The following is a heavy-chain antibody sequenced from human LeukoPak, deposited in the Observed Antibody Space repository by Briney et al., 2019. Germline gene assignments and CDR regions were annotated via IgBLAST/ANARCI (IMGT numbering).Heavy chain of an antibody. CDR1: GGSISSGDYY. D-gene: IGHD6-19*01. V-gene: IGHV4-30-4*01. CDR2: IYYSGCT. Sequence: SQTLSLTCTVSGGSISSGDYYWSWIRQPPGKGLEWIGYIYYSGCTYYNPSLKSRVTISVDTSKNQFSLKLSSVTAADTAVYYCARVGGIAVAPFDYWGQGTLVTVSS. CDR3: ARVGGIAVAPFDY. J-gene: IGHJ4*02.